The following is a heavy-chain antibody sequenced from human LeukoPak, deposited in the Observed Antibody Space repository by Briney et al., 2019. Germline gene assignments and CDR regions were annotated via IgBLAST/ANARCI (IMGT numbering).Heavy chain of an antibody. CDR3: ARISDYDFWSGALDY. CDR2: IIPIFGTA. D-gene: IGHD3-3*01. V-gene: IGHV1-69*13. J-gene: IGHJ4*02. Sequence: SVKVSCKASGGTFSSYAISWVRQAPGQGLEWMGGIIPIFGTANYAQKFQGRVTITADESTSTAYMELSSLRSEDTAVYYCARISDYDFWSGALDYWGQGTLVTVSS. CDR1: GGTFSSYA.